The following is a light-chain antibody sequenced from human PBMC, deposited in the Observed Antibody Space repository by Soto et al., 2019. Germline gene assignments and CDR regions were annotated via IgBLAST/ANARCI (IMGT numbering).Light chain of an antibody. CDR3: SSYTSSGTRV. CDR1: SSDVGGYNY. V-gene: IGLV2-14*03. Sequence: QSALTQPASVSGSPGQSITISCTGTSSDVGGYNYVSWYQQHPGKAPKLMIYDFNSRPSGVSNRFSGSKSGNTASLTISGLQAEDEAGYYCSSYTSSGTRVFGAGTKVTVL. CDR2: DFN. J-gene: IGLJ1*01.